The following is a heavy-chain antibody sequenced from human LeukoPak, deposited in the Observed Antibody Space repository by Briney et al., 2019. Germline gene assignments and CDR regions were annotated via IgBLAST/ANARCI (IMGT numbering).Heavy chain of an antibody. D-gene: IGHD3-3*01. CDR3: ARLSRTTISNAFDI. J-gene: IGHJ3*02. V-gene: IGHV5-51*01. CDR2: IHPGDSDT. Sequence: EDSLKISCKGSGYSFTSYWIGWVRQMPGKGLEWMGIIHPGDSDTTYNPSFQGQVTISADKSISTAYQQWSSLKASDSAMYYCARLSRTTISNAFDIWGQGTMVTVSA. CDR1: GYSFTSYW.